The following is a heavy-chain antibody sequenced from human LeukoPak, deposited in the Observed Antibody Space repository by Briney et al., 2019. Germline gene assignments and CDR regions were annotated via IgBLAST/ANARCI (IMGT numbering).Heavy chain of an antibody. Sequence: GGSLRLSCAASGLIFSNHWMSWVRQAPGKGLEWVANIKEDGSEKYYVDSVKGRFTISRDNAKNSLYLQMNSLRAEDTAMYYCARALPAARYYFDYCGQGTLVTVSS. V-gene: IGHV3-7*01. CDR1: GLIFSNHW. CDR2: IKEDGSEK. D-gene: IGHD2-2*01. CDR3: ARALPAARYYFDY. J-gene: IGHJ4*02.